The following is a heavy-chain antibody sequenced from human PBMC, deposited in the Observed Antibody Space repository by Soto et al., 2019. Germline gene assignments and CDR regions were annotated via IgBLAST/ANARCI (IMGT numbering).Heavy chain of an antibody. V-gene: IGHV3-30*18. D-gene: IGHD3-9*01. Sequence: GGSLRLSCAASVFTFSSNGMHWVRQAPGKGLEWVALISYDGSDKYYADSVKGRFTISRDNSKNTLYLLINSLRAEDTAVYYCAKVALRRYYFDYWGQGTLVTVSS. CDR2: ISYDGSDK. J-gene: IGHJ4*02. CDR3: AKVALRRYYFDY. CDR1: VFTFSSNG.